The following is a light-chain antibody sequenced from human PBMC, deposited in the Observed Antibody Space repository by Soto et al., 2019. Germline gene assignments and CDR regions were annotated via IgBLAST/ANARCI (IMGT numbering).Light chain of an antibody. CDR1: QSVSSNY. V-gene: IGKV3-20*01. CDR2: GAS. J-gene: IGKJ1*01. Sequence: GEGATLSCSASQSVSSNYLAWYQQRPGQAPRLLIYGASTRATGIPDRFSGSGSGTDFTLTISRLEPEDFAVYYCQQYGSLSWTFGQGTKVDI. CDR3: QQYGSLSWT.